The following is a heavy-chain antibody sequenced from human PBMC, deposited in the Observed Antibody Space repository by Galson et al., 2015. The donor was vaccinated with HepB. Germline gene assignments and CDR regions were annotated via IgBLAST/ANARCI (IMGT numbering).Heavy chain of an antibody. D-gene: IGHD4-23*01. CDR3: ATVAWVVTSGFDI. J-gene: IGHJ3*02. V-gene: IGHV3-30*02. Sequence: SLRLSCAASGFTFSDYGMHWVRQAPGKGLEWVAYIRYDGSTKYYADSVKGRFTISRDNSKDTLYLQLNSLRTEDTAVYYCATVAWVVTSGFDIWGQGTMVTVSS. CDR1: GFTFSDYG. CDR2: IRYDGSTK.